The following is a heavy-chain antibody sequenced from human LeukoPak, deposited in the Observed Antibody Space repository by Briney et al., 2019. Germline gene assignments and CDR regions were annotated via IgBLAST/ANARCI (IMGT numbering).Heavy chain of an antibody. J-gene: IGHJ4*02. D-gene: IGHD3-10*01. CDR3: ATLDRSGGDYFDY. CDR2: FDPEDGEA. V-gene: IGHV1-24*01. Sequence: GASVKVSCKVSGYTLTELSMHWVRQAPGKGLEWMGGFDPEDGEAIYAQKFQGRVTMTEDTSTDTAYMELSSLRSEDTAVYYCATLDRSGGDYFDYWGQGTLVTVSS. CDR1: GYTLTELS.